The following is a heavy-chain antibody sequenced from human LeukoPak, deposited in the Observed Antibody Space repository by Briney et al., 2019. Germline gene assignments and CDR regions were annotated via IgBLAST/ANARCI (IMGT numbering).Heavy chain of an antibody. CDR1: GYTFTSYY. Sequence: ASVKVSCKASGYTFTSYYMHWVRQAPGQGLGWMGIINPSGGSTSYAQKFQGRVTITADESTSTAYMELSSLRSEDTAVYYCAFNYYGSGSYLNADYWGQGTLVTVSS. V-gene: IGHV1-46*01. D-gene: IGHD3-10*01. CDR3: AFNYYGSGSYLNADY. J-gene: IGHJ4*02. CDR2: INPSGGST.